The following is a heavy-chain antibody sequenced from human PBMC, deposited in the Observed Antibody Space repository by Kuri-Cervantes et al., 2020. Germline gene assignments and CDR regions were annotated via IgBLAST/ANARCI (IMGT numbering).Heavy chain of an antibody. CDR1: GYTFTGYY. D-gene: IGHD3-22*01. J-gene: IGHJ6*02. V-gene: IGHV1-2*02. Sequence: ASVKVSCKASGYTFTGYYMHWVRQAPGQGLEWMGWINPNSGGTNYAQKFQGRVTMTRDTSISTAYMELSRLRSDDTAVYYCARGYYYDSSGYAYYYYGMDVWGQGTTGTESS. CDR3: ARGYYYDSSGYAYYYYGMDV. CDR2: INPNSGGT.